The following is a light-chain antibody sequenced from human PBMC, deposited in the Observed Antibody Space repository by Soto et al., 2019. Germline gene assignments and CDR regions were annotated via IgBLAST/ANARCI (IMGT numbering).Light chain of an antibody. CDR1: SSNIGAGYD. Sequence: QPVLTQPPSVSGAPGQRVTISCTGSSSNIGAGYDVHWYQQLPGAAPKLLMHGNSQRPSGVPDRFSGSKSGTSASLAIIGLRTEDEAHYYCAAWDDSLRGVVFGGGTQLTVL. CDR3: AAWDDSLRGVV. J-gene: IGLJ3*02. CDR2: GNS. V-gene: IGLV1-40*01.